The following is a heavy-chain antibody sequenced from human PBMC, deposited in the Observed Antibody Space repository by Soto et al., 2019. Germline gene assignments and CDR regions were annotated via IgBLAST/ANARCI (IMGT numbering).Heavy chain of an antibody. J-gene: IGHJ5*02. CDR3: VRGRSKRFDWTPPPRFGP. D-gene: IGHD3-9*01. V-gene: IGHV3-13*05. Sequence: EVQLVESGGGLVQPGGSLRLSCAASGFTFSDYDSHCDRQGTDKRLQWVSGIGTLGDRYYTGSVRGRFALSRYKGRSSIYLVRKYLRVGDTALYCCVRGRSKRFDWTPPPRFGPWGQETLVT. CDR1: GFTFSDYD. CDR2: IGTLGDR.